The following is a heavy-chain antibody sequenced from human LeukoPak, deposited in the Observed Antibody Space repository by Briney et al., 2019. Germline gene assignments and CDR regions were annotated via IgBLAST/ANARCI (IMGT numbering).Heavy chain of an antibody. CDR2: IYYSGIT. V-gene: IGHV4-61*10. CDR3: ASSPAAATDY. CDR1: GDSISSGSYY. Sequence: SETLSLTCTVSGDSISSGSYYWSWIRQPAGKGLEWIGYIYYSGITNYNPSLKSRVTISVDKSKNQFSLKLSSVTAADTAVYYCASSPAAATDYWGQGTLVTVSS. J-gene: IGHJ4*02. D-gene: IGHD2-2*01.